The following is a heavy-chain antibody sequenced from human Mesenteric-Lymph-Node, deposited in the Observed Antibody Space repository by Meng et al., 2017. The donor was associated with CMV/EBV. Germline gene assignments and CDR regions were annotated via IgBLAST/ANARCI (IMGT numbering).Heavy chain of an antibody. CDR2: IKQDGSIK. Sequence: GESLKISCAVSGFTFDSYWMSWVRQAPGKGLEWVANIKQDGSIKYYVDSVKGRFTISRDNAKNSLYLQMNSLRAEDTAVYYCARGDPTVTTDYWGQGTLVTVSS. J-gene: IGHJ4*02. CDR3: ARGDPTVTTDY. D-gene: IGHD4-17*01. CDR1: GFTFDSYW. V-gene: IGHV3-7*01.